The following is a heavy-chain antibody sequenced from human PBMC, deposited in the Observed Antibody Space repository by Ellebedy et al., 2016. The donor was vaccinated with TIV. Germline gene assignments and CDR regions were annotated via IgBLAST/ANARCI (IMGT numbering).Heavy chain of an antibody. CDR1: GGSFSGYY. V-gene: IGHV4-34*01. J-gene: IGHJ6*02. D-gene: IGHD6-13*01. Sequence: MPGGSLRLSCAIYGGSFSGYYCSWIRQPPGKGLEWIGEINPSGSTNYNPSLKSRVTISVDTSKNQFSLKLSSVTAADTAVYYCARETFGGSSWYGDYYYYGMDVWGQGTTVTVSS. CDR2: INPSGST. CDR3: ARETFGGSSWYGDYYYYGMDV.